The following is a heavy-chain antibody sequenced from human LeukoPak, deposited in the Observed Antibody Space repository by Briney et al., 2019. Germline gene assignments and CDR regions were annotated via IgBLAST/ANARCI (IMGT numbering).Heavy chain of an antibody. CDR3: ARGRDMITFGGGLDY. J-gene: IGHJ4*02. D-gene: IGHD3-16*01. CDR2: IYYSGST. Sequence: SETLSLTCTVSGGSISSGDYYWSWIRQPPGKGLEWIGYIYYSGSTYYNPSLKGRVTISVDTSKNQFSLKLSSVTAADTAVYYCARGRDMITFGGGLDYWGQGTLVTVSS. V-gene: IGHV4-30-4*08. CDR1: GGSISSGDYY.